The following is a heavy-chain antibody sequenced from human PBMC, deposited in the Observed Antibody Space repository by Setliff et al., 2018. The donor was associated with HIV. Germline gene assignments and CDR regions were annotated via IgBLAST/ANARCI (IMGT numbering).Heavy chain of an antibody. V-gene: IGHV4-39*01. D-gene: IGHD3-3*01. CDR2: IYYSGST. J-gene: IGHJ6*03. CDR3: ARHAGPYYNFWSGDYYMDV. CDR1: GGSISSSSYY. Sequence: KPSETLSLTCTVSGGSISSSSYYWGWIRQPPGKGLEWIGSIYYSGSTYYNPSLKSRVTISVDTSKNQFSLKLSSVTAADTAVYYCARHAGPYYNFWSGDYYMDVLGKGTTVTVSS.